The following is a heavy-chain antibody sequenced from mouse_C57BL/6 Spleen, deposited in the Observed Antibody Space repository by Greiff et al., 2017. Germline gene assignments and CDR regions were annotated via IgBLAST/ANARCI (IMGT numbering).Heavy chain of an antibody. CDR2: INYDGSST. CDR3: ARDPGGYYFDY. CDR1: GFTFSDYY. Sequence: DVKLVESEGGLVQPGSSMKLSCTASGFTFSDYYMAWVRQVPEKGLEWVANINYDGSSTYYLDSLKSRFIISRDNAKNILYLQMSSLKSEDTATYYCARDPGGYYFDYWGQGTTLTVSS. J-gene: IGHJ2*01. D-gene: IGHD1-1*02. V-gene: IGHV5-16*01.